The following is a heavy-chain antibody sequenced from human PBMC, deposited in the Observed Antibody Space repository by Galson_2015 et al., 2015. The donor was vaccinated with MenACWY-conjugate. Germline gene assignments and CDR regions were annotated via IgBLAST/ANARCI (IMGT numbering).Heavy chain of an antibody. V-gene: IGHV3-48*03. J-gene: IGHJ6*03. CDR1: GFTFTGCE. D-gene: IGHD5-18*01. CDR3: ARVGTWIHQYFYYMDV. Sequence: SLRLSCAASGFTFTGCEFNWVRQVPGKGLEWLSYISKSGSPIYYADSVKGRFTISRDNIKKSLFLEMNSLRAGDTGVYYCARVGTWIHQYFYYMDVWGKGTTVTVSS. CDR2: ISKSGSPI.